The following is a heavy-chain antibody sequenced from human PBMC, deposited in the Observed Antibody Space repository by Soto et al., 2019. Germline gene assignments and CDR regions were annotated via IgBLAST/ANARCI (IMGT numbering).Heavy chain of an antibody. J-gene: IGHJ4*02. CDR2: ISAHNGNT. CDR3: ARGRHGDY. CDR1: GYDFTTYG. Sequence: QVHLVQSGAEVKKPGASVKVSCKGSGYDFTTYGITWVRQAPGQGLEWMAWISAHNGNTDYAQKLQGRVTVARDTSTSTAYMKLRSLRSDDTAVYYCARGRHGDYWGQGALVTVSS. V-gene: IGHV1-18*01.